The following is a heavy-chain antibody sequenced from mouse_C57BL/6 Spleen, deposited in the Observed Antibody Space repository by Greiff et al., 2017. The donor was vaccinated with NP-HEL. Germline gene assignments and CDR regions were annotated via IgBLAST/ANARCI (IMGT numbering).Heavy chain of an antibody. V-gene: IGHV1-26*01. Sequence: EVQLQQSGPELVKPGASVKISCKASGYTFTDYYMNWVKQSHGKSLEWIGDINPNNGGTSYNQKFKGKATLTVDKSSSTAYMELRSLTSEDSAVYYCARWSTTVVGYFDYWGQGTTLTVSS. CDR3: ARWSTTVVGYFDY. CDR1: GYTFTDYY. J-gene: IGHJ2*01. CDR2: INPNNGGT. D-gene: IGHD1-1*01.